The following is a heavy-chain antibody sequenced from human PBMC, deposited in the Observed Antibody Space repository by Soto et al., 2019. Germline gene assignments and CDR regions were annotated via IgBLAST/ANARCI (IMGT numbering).Heavy chain of an antibody. CDR1: GFTFSSYW. V-gene: IGHV3-74*01. J-gene: IGHJ6*02. D-gene: IGHD2-15*01. CDR2: INSDGSST. Sequence: GGSLRLSCAASGFTFSSYWMHWVRQAPGKGLVWVSRINSDGSSTSYADSVKGRFTISRDNAKNTLYLQMNSLRAEDTAVYYCARVNGVVVVAATHNGDYYGMDVWGQGTTVTVSS. CDR3: ARVNGVVVVAATHNGDYYGMDV.